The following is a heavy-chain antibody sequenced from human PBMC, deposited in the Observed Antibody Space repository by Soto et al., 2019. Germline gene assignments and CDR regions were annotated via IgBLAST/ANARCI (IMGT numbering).Heavy chain of an antibody. Sequence: SETLSLTCTVSGGSISSGGYYWSWIRQHPGKGLEWIGYIYYSGSTYYNPSLKSRVTISVDTSKNQFSLKLSSVTAADTAVYYCARDRLDIVVVPAAIGYYYYGMDVWGQGTTVTVSS. CDR3: ARDRLDIVVVPAAIGYYYYGMDV. D-gene: IGHD2-2*01. CDR2: IYYSGST. CDR1: GGSISSGGYY. V-gene: IGHV4-31*03. J-gene: IGHJ6*02.